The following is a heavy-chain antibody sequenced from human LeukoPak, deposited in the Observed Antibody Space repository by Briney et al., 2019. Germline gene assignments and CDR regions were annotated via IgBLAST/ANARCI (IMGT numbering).Heavy chain of an antibody. CDR3: ARGYSGSPYYFDY. V-gene: IGHV3-30*03. CDR2: ISYDGSNK. J-gene: IGHJ4*02. D-gene: IGHD1-26*01. CDR1: GFTFSSYG. Sequence: GGSLRLPCAASGFTFSSYGMHWVRQAPGKGLEWVAVISYDGSNKYYADSVKGRFTISRDNSKNTLYLQMNSLRAEDTAVYYCARGYSGSPYYFDYWGQGTLVTVSS.